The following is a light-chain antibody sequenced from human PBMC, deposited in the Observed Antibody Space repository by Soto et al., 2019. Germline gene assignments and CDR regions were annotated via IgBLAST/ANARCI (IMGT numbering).Light chain of an antibody. J-gene: IGLJ1*01. V-gene: IGLV2-23*01. Sequence: QSALTQPASVSGSPGQSITISCTGTSSDVGSYNLVSWYQQHPGKAPKLMIYEGSQRPSGVSNRFSGSKSGNTASLTISGLQAEGEADYYCCSYAGSSTYVFGTGTKLTVL. CDR3: CSYAGSSTYV. CDR1: SSDVGSYNL. CDR2: EGS.